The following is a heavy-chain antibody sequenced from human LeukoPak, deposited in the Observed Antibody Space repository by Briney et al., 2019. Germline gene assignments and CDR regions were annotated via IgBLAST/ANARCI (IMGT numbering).Heavy chain of an antibody. CDR3: ARAHRGRLTGLDY. V-gene: IGHV1-69*13. D-gene: IGHD1-14*01. CDR2: IIPIFGTA. CDR1: GGIFSNSA. Sequence: ASVKVSCKASGGIFSNSAISWVRQAPGQGLEWMGGIIPIFGTANYAQKFQGRVTITADESTSTAYMELSSLRSEDTAVYYCARAHRGRLTGLDYWGQGTLVTVSS. J-gene: IGHJ4*02.